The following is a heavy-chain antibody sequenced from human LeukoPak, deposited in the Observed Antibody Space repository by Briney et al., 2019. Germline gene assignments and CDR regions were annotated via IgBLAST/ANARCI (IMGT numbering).Heavy chain of an antibody. V-gene: IGHV3-7*01. J-gene: IGHJ4*02. CDR3: ARRLSNYNYFDY. CDR2: IKQDGSEK. D-gene: IGHD4-11*01. CDR1: DFTFSNYW. Sequence: GGSLRLSCVASDFTFSNYWMSWVRQAPGKGPEWVANIKQDGSEKYYVDSVKGRLTISRDNAKNSLYLQMNSVRAEDTAVYYCARRLSNYNYFDYWGQGTLVTVSS.